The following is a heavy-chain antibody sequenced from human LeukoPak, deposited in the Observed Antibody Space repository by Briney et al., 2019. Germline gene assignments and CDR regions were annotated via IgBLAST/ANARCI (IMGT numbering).Heavy chain of an antibody. Sequence: ASVKVSCKASGYTFTGYYMHWVRQAPGQGLEWMGWINPNSGGTNYAQKFQGRVTMTRDTSISTAYMELSRLRSDDTAVYYCARDIVVVPAALVKNYYYYGIDVWGQGTTVTVSS. V-gene: IGHV1-2*02. CDR3: ARDIVVVPAALVKNYYYYGIDV. J-gene: IGHJ6*02. CDR1: GYTFTGYY. CDR2: INPNSGGT. D-gene: IGHD2-2*01.